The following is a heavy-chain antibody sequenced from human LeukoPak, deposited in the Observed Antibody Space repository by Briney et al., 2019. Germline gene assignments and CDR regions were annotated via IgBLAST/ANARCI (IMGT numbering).Heavy chain of an antibody. V-gene: IGHV4-59*08. J-gene: IGHJ5*02. CDR1: GGSFSSYY. CDR2: IYYSGST. D-gene: IGHD1-26*01. Sequence: SETLSLTCAVYGGSFSSYYWSWIRQPPGKGLEWIGYIYYSGSTNYNPSLKSRVTISVDTSKNQFSLKLSSVTAADTAVYYCARTPQYSGSLNWFDPWGQGTLVTVSS. CDR3: ARTPQYSGSLNWFDP.